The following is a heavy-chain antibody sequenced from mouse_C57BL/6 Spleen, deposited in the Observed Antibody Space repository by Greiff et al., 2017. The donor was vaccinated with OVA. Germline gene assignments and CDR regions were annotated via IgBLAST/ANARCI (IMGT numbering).Heavy chain of an antibody. Sequence: QVQLQQPGAELVKPGASVKLSCKASGYTFTSYWMQWVKQRPGQGLEWIGEIDPSDSYTNYNQKFKGKATLTVDTSSSTAYMQLSSLTSEDSAVYYCARWAIYYGNYFDYWGQGTTLTVSS. V-gene: IGHV1-50*01. J-gene: IGHJ2*01. CDR2: IDPSDSYT. CDR3: ARWAIYYGNYFDY. D-gene: IGHD2-1*01. CDR1: GYTFTSYW.